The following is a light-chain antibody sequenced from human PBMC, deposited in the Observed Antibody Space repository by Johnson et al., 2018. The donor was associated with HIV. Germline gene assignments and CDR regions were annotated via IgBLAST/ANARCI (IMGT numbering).Light chain of an antibody. V-gene: IGLV1-51*01. CDR2: DNN. J-gene: IGLJ1*01. CDR3: GTWDTSLSVGGV. Sequence: SVLTQPPSVSAAPGQKVTISCSGSSSNIGNNYVSWYQQLPGTAPKLLIYDNNKRPSGIPDRFSGSKSGTSATLGITGLQTGDEADYYCGTWDTSLSVGGVFRTGTTVIVL. CDR1: SSNIGNNY.